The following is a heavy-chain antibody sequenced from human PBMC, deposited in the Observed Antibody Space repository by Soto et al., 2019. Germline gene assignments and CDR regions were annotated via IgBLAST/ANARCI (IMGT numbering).Heavy chain of an antibody. D-gene: IGHD3-22*01. V-gene: IGHV4-59*01. CDR1: GGSISSYY. CDR2: IYYSGST. CDR3: ARGVIAYYYDSSGYSYYFDY. Sequence: SETMSLTCPVYGGSISSYYWSWIRQPPGKGLEWVGYIYYSGSTNYNPTLKSRVTITVDTSMNQFTLKLSAVTAADTAVYYCARGVIAYYYDSSGYSYYFDYWGQGTLVTVSS. J-gene: IGHJ4*02.